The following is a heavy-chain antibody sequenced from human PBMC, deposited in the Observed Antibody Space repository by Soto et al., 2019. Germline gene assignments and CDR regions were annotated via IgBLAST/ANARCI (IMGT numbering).Heavy chain of an antibody. V-gene: IGHV4-34*01. CDR3: ARTGCSTSCYLFDY. CDR1: GGSFSGYY. D-gene: IGHD2-2*01. J-gene: IGHJ4*02. Sequence: QVQLQQWGAGLLKPSETLSLTCAVYGGSFSGYYWSWIRQPPGKGLEWIGEINHSGSTNYNPSLKSRVTISVDTSKNQFSLKLSSVTAADTAVYHCARTGCSTSCYLFDYWGQGTLVTVSS. CDR2: INHSGST.